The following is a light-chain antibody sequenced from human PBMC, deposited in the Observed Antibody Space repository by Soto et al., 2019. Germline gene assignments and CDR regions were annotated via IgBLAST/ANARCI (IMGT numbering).Light chain of an antibody. CDR3: QQYGSSPT. J-gene: IGKJ1*01. V-gene: IGKV3-20*01. Sequence: EIVLTQSPGTLSLSPGERATLSCRASQSVSSSSLAWYQQKPGQAPRRLIYGASSRATGIPDRFSGSGSGTDFTLPISRREPEDFAVYYCQQYGSSPTFGQGTKVEIK. CDR2: GAS. CDR1: QSVSSSS.